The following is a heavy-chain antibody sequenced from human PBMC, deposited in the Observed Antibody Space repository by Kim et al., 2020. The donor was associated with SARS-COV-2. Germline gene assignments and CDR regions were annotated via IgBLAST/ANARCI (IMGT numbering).Heavy chain of an antibody. J-gene: IGHJ2*01. CDR1: GFTFSSFT. CDR2: ITDSGGDT. CDR3: AKKGISARGQWYFDL. V-gene: IGHV3-23*01. Sequence: GGSLRLSCSASGFTFSSFTMNWVRQAPGKGLEWVSFITDSGGDTFYADSVKGRFTISRDNSKNTLYLQMNSLRDDDTAVYYCAKKGISARGQWYFDLWGRGTLVTVSS. D-gene: IGHD6-13*01.